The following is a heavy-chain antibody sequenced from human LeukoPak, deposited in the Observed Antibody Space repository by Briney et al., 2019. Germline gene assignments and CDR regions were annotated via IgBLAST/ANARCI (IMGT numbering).Heavy chain of an antibody. J-gene: IGHJ3*02. CDR3: ARHVRISDYDFWSGYYSGAFDI. CDR1: VGSISSGGYS. Sequence: SETLSLTCAVSVGSISSGGYSWSWIRQPPGKGLEWIVYIYHSGSTYYNPSLKSRVTISVDRSKNQFSLKLSSVTAADTAVYYCARHVRISDYDFWSGYYSGAFDIWGQGTMVTVSS. D-gene: IGHD3-3*01. V-gene: IGHV4-30-2*01. CDR2: IYHSGST.